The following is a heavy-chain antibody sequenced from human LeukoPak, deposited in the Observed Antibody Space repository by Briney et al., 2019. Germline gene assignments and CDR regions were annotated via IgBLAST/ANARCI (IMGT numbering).Heavy chain of an antibody. Sequence: SETLSLTCTVSGGSISSYYWSWIRQPPGKGLEWIGYIYYSGSTNYNPSLKSRVTISVDTSKNQFPLKLSSVTAADTAVYYCARDRESRIAVADYWGQGTLVTVSS. V-gene: IGHV4-59*01. J-gene: IGHJ4*02. D-gene: IGHD6-19*01. CDR2: IYYSGST. CDR1: GGSISSYY. CDR3: ARDRESRIAVADY.